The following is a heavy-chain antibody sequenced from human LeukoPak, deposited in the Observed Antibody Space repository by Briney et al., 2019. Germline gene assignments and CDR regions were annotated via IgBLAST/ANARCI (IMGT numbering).Heavy chain of an antibody. CDR2: IDPSDSYT. D-gene: IGHD5-12*01. CDR1: GYSFTSYW. Sequence: GESLKISCKGSGYSFTSYWISWVRQMPGKGLEWMGRIDPSDSYTNYSPSFQGHDTISADKSISTAYLQWSSLKASDTAMYYCARQAVATIKEDYWGQGTLVTVSS. J-gene: IGHJ4*02. CDR3: ARQAVATIKEDY. V-gene: IGHV5-10-1*01.